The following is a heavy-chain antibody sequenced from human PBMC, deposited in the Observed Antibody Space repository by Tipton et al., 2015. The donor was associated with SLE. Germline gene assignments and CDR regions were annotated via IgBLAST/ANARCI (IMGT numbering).Heavy chain of an antibody. CDR1: GFTVSSYY. V-gene: IGHV3-66*01. CDR3: ARALPSADNSYYFDY. CDR2: FFSDTST. Sequence: SLRLSCAASGFTVSSYYMSWVRQSAGRGLEWVSVFFSDTSTYYADSVKGRFTVSRDDSEHTVYLQMNSLRADDTAVYYCARALPSADNSYYFDYWGQGALVTVSS. D-gene: IGHD2-2*01. J-gene: IGHJ4*02.